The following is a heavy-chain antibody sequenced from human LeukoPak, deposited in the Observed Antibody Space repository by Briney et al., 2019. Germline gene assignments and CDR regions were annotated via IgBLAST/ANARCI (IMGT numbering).Heavy chain of an antibody. V-gene: IGHV7-4-1*02. D-gene: IGHD6-19*01. CDR2: INTNTGNP. CDR3: AREGTVAGTVDY. CDR1: GYTFTSYA. J-gene: IGHJ4*02. Sequence: ASVKVSCKASGYTFTSYAMNWVRQAPGQGLEWVGWINTNTGNPTYAEVFTGRFVFSLYTSVSRAYLQISSLKAEDTAVYSCAREGTVAGTVDYWVQGTLATVSS.